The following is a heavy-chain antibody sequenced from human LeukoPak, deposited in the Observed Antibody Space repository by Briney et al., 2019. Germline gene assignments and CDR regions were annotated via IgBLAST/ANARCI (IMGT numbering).Heavy chain of an antibody. CDR2: ISSSSSYI. D-gene: IGHD6-19*01. Sequence: GGSLRLSCAASGFTFSSYSMNWVRQAPGKGLEWVSSISSSSSYIYYADSVKGRFTISRDNDKNSLYLQMNSLRAEDTAVYYCARDHLYSSGRTRPPFDIWGQGTMVTVSS. J-gene: IGHJ3*02. CDR3: ARDHLYSSGRTRPPFDI. CDR1: GFTFSSYS. V-gene: IGHV3-21*01.